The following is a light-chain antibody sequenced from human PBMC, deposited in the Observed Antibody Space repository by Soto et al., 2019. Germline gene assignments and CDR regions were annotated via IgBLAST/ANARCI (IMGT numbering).Light chain of an antibody. Sequence: EIVMTQSPGTLSVSPGESATLSCRASQSVSTNVAWFQQRPGQPPRLLIYGASGRATGIPASFRGTGSGTAFTLTIGSMQSEEFAVYFCQQYANWPYTFAQGTKLEI. CDR3: QQYANWPYT. V-gene: IGKV3-15*01. CDR1: QSVSTN. CDR2: GAS. J-gene: IGKJ2*01.